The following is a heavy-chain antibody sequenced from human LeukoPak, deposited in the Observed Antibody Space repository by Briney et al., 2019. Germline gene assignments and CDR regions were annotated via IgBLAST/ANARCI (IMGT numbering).Heavy chain of an antibody. CDR2: IFYDGSNQ. J-gene: IGHJ4*02. Sequence: GGSLRLSCAASGFTFSNYGMHWVRQAPGKGLEWLAAIFYDGSNQHYADTVKGRFTISRDNSKNTLYLQVNSLTAEDTAVYFCARDQALYFSYGDYWGPGTLVTVSS. D-gene: IGHD3-16*01. CDR3: ARDQALYFSYGDY. CDR1: GFTFSNYG. V-gene: IGHV3-33*01.